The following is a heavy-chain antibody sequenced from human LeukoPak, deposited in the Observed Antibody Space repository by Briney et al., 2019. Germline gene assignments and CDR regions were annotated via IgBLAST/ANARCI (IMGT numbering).Heavy chain of an antibody. CDR3: ASRGRGYSGYGLTSY. V-gene: IGHV4-34*01. J-gene: IGHJ4*02. CDR1: GGSFSGYY. D-gene: IGHD5-12*01. CDR2: INHSGST. Sequence: SETLSLTCAVYGGSFSGYYWSWIRQPPGKGLEWIGEINHSGSTNYNPSLKSRVTISVDTSKNQFPLKLSSVTAADTAVYYCASRGRGYSGYGLTSYWGQGTLVTVSS.